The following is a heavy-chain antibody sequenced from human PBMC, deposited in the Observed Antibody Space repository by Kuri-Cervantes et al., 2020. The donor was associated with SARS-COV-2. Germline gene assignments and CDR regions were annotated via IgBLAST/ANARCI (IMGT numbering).Heavy chain of an antibody. CDR1: GFTFSSYE. D-gene: IGHD1-26*01. CDR2: ISSSGSTI. Sequence: GGSLRLSCAASGFTFSSYEMNWVRQAPGKGLEWVSYISSSGSTIYYADSVKGRFTISRDNAKNTLYLQMNSLRAEDTAVYYCAKDLIKWELLPDAFDIWGQGTMVTVSS. CDR3: AKDLIKWELLPDAFDI. V-gene: IGHV3-48*03. J-gene: IGHJ3*02.